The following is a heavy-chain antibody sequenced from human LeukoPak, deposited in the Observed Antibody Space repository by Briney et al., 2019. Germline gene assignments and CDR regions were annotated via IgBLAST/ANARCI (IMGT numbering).Heavy chain of an antibody. Sequence: GGSLRLSCAASGFIFSSYGMHWVRQAPGKGLEWVAFIRYDGSNKYYADSVKGRFTISRDNSKNTLYLQMNSLRAEDTAVYYCAKVGPYSSGWYSGNWFDPWGQGTLVTVSS. CDR1: GFIFSSYG. CDR2: IRYDGSNK. V-gene: IGHV3-30*02. J-gene: IGHJ5*02. CDR3: AKVGPYSSGWYSGNWFDP. D-gene: IGHD6-19*01.